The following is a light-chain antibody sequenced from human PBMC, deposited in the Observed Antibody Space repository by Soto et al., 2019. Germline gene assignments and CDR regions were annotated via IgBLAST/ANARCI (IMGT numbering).Light chain of an antibody. CDR3: QQSYSTPPVT. J-gene: IGKJ1*01. CDR1: QSISSY. CDR2: AAS. Sequence: DIQMTQSPSSLSASVGDRVTITCRASQSISSYLNWYQHKPGKAPKLLIYAASSLQSGVPSRFSGSGSGTDLTLTISSLQPEDFATYYCQQSYSTPPVTFGQGTKVEIK. V-gene: IGKV1-39*01.